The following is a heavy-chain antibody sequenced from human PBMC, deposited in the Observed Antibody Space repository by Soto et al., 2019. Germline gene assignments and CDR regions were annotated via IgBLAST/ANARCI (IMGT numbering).Heavy chain of an antibody. CDR3: ATLYGSSWTVDY. D-gene: IGHD6-13*01. CDR1: GFAFSSYA. J-gene: IGHJ4*02. CDR2: ISSSSTNT. Sequence: GGSLRLSCAASGFAFSSYAMNWVRQAPGKGLEWVSYISSSSTNTYYADSVKGRFTISRDNAENSLYLQMNSLRDEDTAVYYCATLYGSSWTVDYCGQGIMVTVSS. V-gene: IGHV3-48*02.